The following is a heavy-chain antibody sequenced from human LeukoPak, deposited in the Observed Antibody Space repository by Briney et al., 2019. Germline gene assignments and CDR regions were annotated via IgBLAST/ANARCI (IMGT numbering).Heavy chain of an antibody. CDR1: GGSFSGYY. V-gene: IGHV4-34*01. D-gene: IGHD3-3*01. Sequence: SEALSLTCAVYGGSFSGYYWSWIRQPPGKGLEWIGEINHSGSTNYNPSLKSRVTISVDTSKNQFSLKLSSVTAADTAVYYCARGSLPYITIFGVVIPRVDAFDIWGQGTMVTVSS. J-gene: IGHJ3*02. CDR2: INHSGST. CDR3: ARGSLPYITIFGVVIPRVDAFDI.